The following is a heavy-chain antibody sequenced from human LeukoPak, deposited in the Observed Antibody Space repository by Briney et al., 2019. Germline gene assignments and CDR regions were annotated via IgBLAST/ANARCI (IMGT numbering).Heavy chain of an antibody. Sequence: GGSLRLSCAASRFTFKDYAMHWVRQAPGKGLEWVSLISWDGGSTYYADSVKGRFTISRDNNKNSLYLQMKSLRAEDTALYYCAKDTGSGWSYQYYGMDVWGKGTTVTVSS. V-gene: IGHV3-43D*04. D-gene: IGHD6-19*01. CDR2: ISWDGGST. CDR1: RFTFKDYA. CDR3: AKDTGSGWSYQYYGMDV. J-gene: IGHJ6*04.